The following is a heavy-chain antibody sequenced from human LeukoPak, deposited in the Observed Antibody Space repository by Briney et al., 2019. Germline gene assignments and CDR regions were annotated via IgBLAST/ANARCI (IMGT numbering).Heavy chain of an antibody. Sequence: SETLSLTCTVSGGSIGSYYWSWIRQPAGKGLEWIGRIYTSGSTNYNPSLKSRVTMSVDTSKNQFSLKLSSVTAADTAVYYCARDLRYSSSSWYFDLWGRGTLVTVSS. V-gene: IGHV4-4*07. D-gene: IGHD6-6*01. CDR1: GGSIGSYY. J-gene: IGHJ2*01. CDR3: ARDLRYSSSSWYFDL. CDR2: IYTSGST.